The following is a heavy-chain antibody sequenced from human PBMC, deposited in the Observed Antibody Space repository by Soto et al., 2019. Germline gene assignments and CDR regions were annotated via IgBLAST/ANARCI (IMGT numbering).Heavy chain of an antibody. J-gene: IGHJ6*02. CDR3: ARDPGSSDRYYYYYYGMDV. V-gene: IGHV3-30-3*01. D-gene: IGHD6-6*01. Sequence: GGSLRLSCAASGFTFSSYAMHWVRQAPGKGLEWVAVISYGGSNKYYADSVKGRFTISRDNSKNTLCLQMNSLRAEDTAVYYCARDPGSSDRYYYYYYGMDVWGQGTTVTVSS. CDR2: ISYGGSNK. CDR1: GFTFSSYA.